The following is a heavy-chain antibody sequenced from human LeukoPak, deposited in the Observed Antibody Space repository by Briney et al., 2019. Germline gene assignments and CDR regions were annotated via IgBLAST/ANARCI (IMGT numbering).Heavy chain of an antibody. CDR2: INTNTGNP. V-gene: IGHV7-4-1*02. J-gene: IGHJ4*02. Sequence: GASVKVSCKASGYTFTSYAMNWVRQAPGQGLEWMGWINTNTGNPTYAQGFTGRFVFSLDTSVSTAYLQISSLKAEDTAVYYCARPQAYDYSNYVEQEYFDYWGQGTLVTVSS. CDR1: GYTFTSYA. D-gene: IGHD4-11*01. CDR3: ARPQAYDYSNYVEQEYFDY.